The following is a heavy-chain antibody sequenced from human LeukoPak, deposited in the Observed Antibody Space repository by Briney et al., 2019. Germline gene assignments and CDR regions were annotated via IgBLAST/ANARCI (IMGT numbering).Heavy chain of an antibody. J-gene: IGHJ6*03. D-gene: IGHD6-19*01. V-gene: IGHV3-30-3*01. Sequence: GRSLRLSCAASGFTFSSYAMHWVRQAPGKGLEWVAVISYDGSNKYYADSVKGRFTISRDNSKNTLYLQMNSLRAEDTAVYYCARGPLAGLYYYYYMDVWGKGTTVTVSS. CDR1: GFTFSSYA. CDR2: ISYDGSNK. CDR3: ARGPLAGLYYYYYMDV.